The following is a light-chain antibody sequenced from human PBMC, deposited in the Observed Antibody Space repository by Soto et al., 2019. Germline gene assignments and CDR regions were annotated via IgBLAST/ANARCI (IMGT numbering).Light chain of an antibody. J-gene: IGKJ1*01. CDR3: QQYGSSSWT. CDR1: QSVSSSY. V-gene: IGKV3-20*01. CDR2: GAS. Sequence: EIALTQSPGTLSLSPGERATLSCRANQSVSSSYLAWYQHKPGQAPRLLIYGASSRATGIPDRFSGSGSGTDFTLTISRLEPEDFAVYYCQQYGSSSWTFGQGTKVDIK.